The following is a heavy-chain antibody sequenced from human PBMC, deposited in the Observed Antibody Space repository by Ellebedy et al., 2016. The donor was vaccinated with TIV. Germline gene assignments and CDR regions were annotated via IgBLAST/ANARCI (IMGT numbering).Heavy chain of an antibody. Sequence: MPGGSLRLSCAVYAGSFSAYYWSWIRQPPGKGLEWLGAIHYRGSTNYNPTLMSRVTVSVDTSKTQFSLKLSSLTAADTAVYYCARSTPRRHTMVRGVYYGMDVWGQGTTVTVSS. V-gene: IGHV4-34*01. CDR3: ARSTPRRHTMVRGVYYGMDV. CDR2: IHYRGST. J-gene: IGHJ6*02. CDR1: AGSFSAYY. D-gene: IGHD3-10*01.